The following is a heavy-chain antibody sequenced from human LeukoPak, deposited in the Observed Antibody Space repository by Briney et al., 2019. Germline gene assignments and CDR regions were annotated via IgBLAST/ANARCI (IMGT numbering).Heavy chain of an antibody. V-gene: IGHV4-39*01. D-gene: IGHD6-13*01. J-gene: IGHJ4*02. Sequence: KSSETLSLTCTVSGDSISSSSYYWGWIRQPPGKGLEWIGSIYYSGSTYYNPSLKSRVTISVDTSKNQFSLKLSSVTAADTAVYYCARRRYRGYSSRDNYFDNWGQGSLVTVSS. CDR3: ARRRYRGYSSRDNYFDN. CDR1: GDSISSSSYY. CDR2: IYYSGST.